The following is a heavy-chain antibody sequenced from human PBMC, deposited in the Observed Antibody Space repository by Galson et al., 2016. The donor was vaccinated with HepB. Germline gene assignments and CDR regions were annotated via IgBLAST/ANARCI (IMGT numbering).Heavy chain of an antibody. J-gene: IGHJ2*01. D-gene: IGHD5-24*01. Sequence: PALVKPTQTLTLTCTLSGFSLRSNDVGVAWTRQAPGKALEWLTIIYWDGEKKYIPSLRGRLTITEDTSKNQVVLTLTNVDSLDTGTYYCARRPGRGDGSAFGLWGRGTLVTVSS. V-gene: IGHV2-5*02. CDR3: ARRPGRGDGSAFGL. CDR1: GFSLRSNDVG. CDR2: IYWDGEK.